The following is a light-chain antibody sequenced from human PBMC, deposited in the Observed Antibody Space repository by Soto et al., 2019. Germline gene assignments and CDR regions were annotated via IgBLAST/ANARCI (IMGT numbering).Light chain of an antibody. CDR1: QSVSSSY. J-gene: IGKJ1*01. Sequence: EIVLTQSPATLSLSPVERSTLSFVASQSVSSSYLAWYQQKAGQVPRLLISGESSRATGIPDRFSGSGSGTEFTLTISSLQPDDFATYYCQQYKSFWTFGQGTKVDIK. V-gene: IGKV3-20*01. CDR2: GES. CDR3: QQYKSFWT.